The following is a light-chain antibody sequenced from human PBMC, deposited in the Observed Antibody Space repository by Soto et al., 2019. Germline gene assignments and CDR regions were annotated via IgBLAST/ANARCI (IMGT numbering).Light chain of an antibody. J-gene: IGKJ4*01. CDR2: GAS. V-gene: IGKV3-15*01. CDR1: RSISNT. CDR3: QQYNEWPPLT. Sequence: IVMTQSPATLSASPGERATLSCRASRSISNTVAWYQQKPGQAPRLLLYGASTRATGIPARFSASGSGTEFTLTISSLQSEDFAVYFCQQYNEWPPLTFGGGTKVEI.